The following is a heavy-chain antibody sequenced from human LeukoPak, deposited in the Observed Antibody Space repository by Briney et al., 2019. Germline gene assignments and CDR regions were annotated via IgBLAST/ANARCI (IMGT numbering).Heavy chain of an antibody. Sequence: PSETLSLTCTVSGGSISSSSYYWGWIRQPPGKGLEWIGSIYYSGSTYYNPSLKSRVTISVDTSKNQFSLKLSSVTAADTAVYYCARHRRPDSGASLYYYYYYMDVWGKGTTVTVSS. CDR3: ARHRRPDSGASLYYYYYYMDV. CDR1: GGSISSSSYY. J-gene: IGHJ6*03. D-gene: IGHD1-14*01. V-gene: IGHV4-39*01. CDR2: IYYSGST.